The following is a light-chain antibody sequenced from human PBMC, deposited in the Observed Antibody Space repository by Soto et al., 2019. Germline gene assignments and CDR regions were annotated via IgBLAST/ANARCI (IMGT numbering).Light chain of an antibody. J-gene: IGKJ4*01. Sequence: EIVMTQSPATLSVSPGERATLSCRASQSVSGNLAWFQQKTGQAHRLFIYGESTRATGIKARFSGSGSGTEFTLNLRSLKSEDFAVYYCKKYNEWTLTFGGGHKGDIK. CDR2: GES. CDR1: QSVSGN. V-gene: IGKV3-15*01. CDR3: KKYNEWTLT.